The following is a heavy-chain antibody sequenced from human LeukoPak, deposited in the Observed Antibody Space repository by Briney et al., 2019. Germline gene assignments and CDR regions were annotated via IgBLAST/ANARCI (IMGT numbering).Heavy chain of an antibody. D-gene: IGHD2/OR15-2a*01. CDR1: GFTVSSNS. V-gene: IGHV3-21*01. Sequence: GGSLRLSCTVSGFTVSSNSMSWVRQAPGKGLEWVSSISSSNNYIYYGDSVKGRFAICRDDAKNSLLLQMNSLRAEDTATYYCARGEFGGYYYSYMDVWGKGTTVTVSS. CDR3: ARGEFGGYYYSYMDV. J-gene: IGHJ6*03. CDR2: ISSSNNYI.